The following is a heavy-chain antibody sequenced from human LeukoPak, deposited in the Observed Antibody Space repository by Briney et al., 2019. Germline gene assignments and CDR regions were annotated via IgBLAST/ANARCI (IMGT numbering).Heavy chain of an antibody. V-gene: IGHV3-30-3*01. CDR3: AKDEAITIFGVVIREWAY. J-gene: IGHJ4*02. Sequence: QPGRSLRLSCAASRFTFSSYAMHWVRQAPGKGLEWVAVISYDGSNKYYADSVKGRFTISRDKSKNTLYLQMNSLRAEDTAVYYCAKDEAITIFGVVIREWAYWGQGTLVTVSS. D-gene: IGHD3-3*01. CDR1: RFTFSSYA. CDR2: ISYDGSNK.